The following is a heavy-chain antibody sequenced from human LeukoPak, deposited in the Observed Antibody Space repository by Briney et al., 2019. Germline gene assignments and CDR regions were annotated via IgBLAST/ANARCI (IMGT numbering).Heavy chain of an antibody. V-gene: IGHV3-15*01. D-gene: IGHD2-15*01. Sequence: GGSLRLSCAAAGLTFSKAWVTWVRQAPGKGLEWVGRSKSKTDGGTTDYGAPVKGRFSISRDDSKSTLYLQMNSLKTGDTAVYYCATDGYCSAGSCYSYDNWGQGTLVTVSP. J-gene: IGHJ4*02. CDR1: GLTFSKAW. CDR2: SKSKTDGGTT. CDR3: ATDGYCSAGSCYSYDN.